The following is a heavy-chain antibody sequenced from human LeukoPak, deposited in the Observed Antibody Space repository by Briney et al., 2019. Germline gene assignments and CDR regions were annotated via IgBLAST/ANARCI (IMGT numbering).Heavy chain of an antibody. D-gene: IGHD5-18*01. Sequence: PSETLSLTCTVSGGSISSSSYYWSWIRQPPGKRLEWVGEINHSGSTNYNPSLKSRVTISVDTSKNQFSLKLSSVTAADTAVYYCARVGVLDTAMPIYYFDYWGQGTLVTVSS. CDR2: INHSGST. J-gene: IGHJ4*02. CDR3: ARVGVLDTAMPIYYFDY. CDR1: GGSISSSSYY. V-gene: IGHV4-39*07.